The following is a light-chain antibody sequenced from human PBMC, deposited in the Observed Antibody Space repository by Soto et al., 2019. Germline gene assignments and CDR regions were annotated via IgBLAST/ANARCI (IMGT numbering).Light chain of an antibody. V-gene: IGLV2-8*01. CDR3: SSYAGSNMVV. CDR1: SSDVGGYNY. J-gene: IGLJ2*01. CDR2: EVS. Sequence: QSVLTQPPSASGSPGQSVTISCTGTSSDVGGYNYVSWYQQHQGKAPKLMIYEVSKRHSGVPDRFSGSKSGNTACLTVSGLQAADDADYYCSSYAGSNMVVFGGGTQVTVL.